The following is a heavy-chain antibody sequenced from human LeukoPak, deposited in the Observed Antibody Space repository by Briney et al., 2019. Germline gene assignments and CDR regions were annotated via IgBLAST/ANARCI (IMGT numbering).Heavy chain of an antibody. CDR3: ARGVATKAPGVDY. CDR2: IYYSGST. J-gene: IGHJ4*02. D-gene: IGHD5-12*01. V-gene: IGHV4-39*01. Sequence: GSIYYSGSTYYNPSLKSRVTISVDTSKNQFSLKLSSVTAADTAVYYCARGVATKAPGVDYWGQGTLVTVSP.